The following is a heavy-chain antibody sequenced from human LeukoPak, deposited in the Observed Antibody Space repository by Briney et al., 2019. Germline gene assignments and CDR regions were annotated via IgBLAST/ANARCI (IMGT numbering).Heavy chain of an antibody. Sequence: PGGSLRLSCAASGFTFSSYAMHWVRQATGKGLEWVAVISYDGSNKYYADSVKGRFTISRDNSKNTLYLQMNSLRAEDTAVYYCASGLLWFGERFDYWGQGTLVTVSS. CDR2: ISYDGSNK. CDR1: GFTFSSYA. V-gene: IGHV3-30-3*01. CDR3: ASGLLWFGERFDY. D-gene: IGHD3-10*01. J-gene: IGHJ4*02.